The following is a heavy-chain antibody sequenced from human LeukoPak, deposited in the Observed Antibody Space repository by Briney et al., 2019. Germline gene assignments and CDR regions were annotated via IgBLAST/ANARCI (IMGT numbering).Heavy chain of an antibody. J-gene: IGHJ4*02. V-gene: IGHV3-7*01. CDR1: GFTFSNYW. CDR2: IKQDGSEK. CDR3: AKVAKYYYGPETYYFFEQ. Sequence: GGSLRLSCAVSGFTFSNYWMSWVRQAPGKGLEWVANIKQDGSEKYYVDSVEGRFTISRDNAKNSLYLQMNSLRVEDTAVYYCAKVAKYYYGPETYYFFEQWGQGTPVTASS. D-gene: IGHD3-10*01.